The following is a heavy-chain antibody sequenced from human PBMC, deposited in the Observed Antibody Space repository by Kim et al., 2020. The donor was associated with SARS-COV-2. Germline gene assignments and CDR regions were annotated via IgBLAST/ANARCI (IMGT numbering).Heavy chain of an antibody. CDR2: ISYDGSNK. CDR3: AKEFGSSGYYYIGVENAFDI. V-gene: IGHV3-30*18. J-gene: IGHJ3*02. CDR1: GFTFSSYG. Sequence: GGSLRLSCAASGFTFSSYGMHWVRQAPGKGLEWVAVISYDGSNKYYADSVKGRFTISRDNSKNTLYLQMNSLRAEDTAVYYCAKEFGSSGYYYIGVENAFDIWGQGTMVTVSS. D-gene: IGHD3-22*01.